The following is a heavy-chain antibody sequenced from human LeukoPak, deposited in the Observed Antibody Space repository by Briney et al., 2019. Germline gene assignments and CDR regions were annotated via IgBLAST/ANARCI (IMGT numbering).Heavy chain of an antibody. J-gene: IGHJ4*02. CDR2: ISSSSSTI. CDR1: GFTFSSYS. Sequence: GGSLRLSCAASGFTFSSYSMNWVRQAPGKGLEWVSYISSSSSTIYYADSVKGRFTISRDNAKNSLYLQMNSLRAEDTSVYYCARDLLIFEVVLRGNFDYWGQGTLVTVSS. V-gene: IGHV3-48*01. CDR3: ARDLLIFEVVLRGNFDY. D-gene: IGHD3-3*01.